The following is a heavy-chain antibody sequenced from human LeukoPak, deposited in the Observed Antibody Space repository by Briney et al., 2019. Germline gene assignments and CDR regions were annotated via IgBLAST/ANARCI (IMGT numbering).Heavy chain of an antibody. CDR1: GFTFSNYE. V-gene: IGHV3-30-3*01. Sequence: PGGSLRLSCAASGFTFSNYEMHWVRQAPGKGLEWMATIAYDGGNEYYTDSVKGRFTISRDNSKNILYLQMDSLRAEDTAVYYCARDSGGHSGSFYLDYWGQGTLVTVSS. CDR3: ARDSGGHSGSFYLDY. D-gene: IGHD1-26*01. J-gene: IGHJ4*02. CDR2: IAYDGGNE.